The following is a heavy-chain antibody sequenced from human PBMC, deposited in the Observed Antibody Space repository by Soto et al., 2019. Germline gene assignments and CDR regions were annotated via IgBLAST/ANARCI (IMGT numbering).Heavy chain of an antibody. D-gene: IGHD3-3*01. CDR1: GYTFTSYA. V-gene: IGHV1-3*01. CDR2: INAGNGNT. Sequence: ASVKVSCKASGYTFTSYAMHWVRQAPGQRLEWMGWINAGNGNTKYSQKFQGRVTITRDTSASTVYMELNSLRAEDTGIYYCARDFWEYSDNWFDPWGQGTLVTAPQ. J-gene: IGHJ5*02. CDR3: ARDFWEYSDNWFDP.